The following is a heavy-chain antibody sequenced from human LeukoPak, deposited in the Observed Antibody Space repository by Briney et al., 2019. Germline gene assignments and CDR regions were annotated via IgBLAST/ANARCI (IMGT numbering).Heavy chain of an antibody. V-gene: IGHV4-59*12. CDR1: GGSISSYY. D-gene: IGHD2-15*01. J-gene: IGHJ4*02. Sequence: SETLSLTCTVSGGSISSYYWSWIRQPPGKGLEWIGGIYHSGSTNYNPSLKSRVTISVDKSKNQSSLNLSSVTAADTAVYYCAREGYCSGGSCVLFDYWGQGALVTVSS. CDR2: IYHSGST. CDR3: AREGYCSGGSCVLFDY.